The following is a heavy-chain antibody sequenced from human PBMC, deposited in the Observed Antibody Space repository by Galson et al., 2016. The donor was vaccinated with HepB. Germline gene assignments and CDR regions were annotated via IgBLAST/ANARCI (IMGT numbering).Heavy chain of an antibody. J-gene: IGHJ2*01. V-gene: IGHV4-39*07. CDR1: GDSLSSAAYY. D-gene: IGHD5-24*01. Sequence: LSLTCSVSGDSLSSAAYYWGWIRQPPGEGLEWIGSVSYSGSNYYNLSLKSRATISVDTSKNQVSLKLRSVTAADTAFYYCAREWQARLWYFDLWGRGTLVTVSS. CDR3: AREWQARLWYFDL. CDR2: VSYSGSN.